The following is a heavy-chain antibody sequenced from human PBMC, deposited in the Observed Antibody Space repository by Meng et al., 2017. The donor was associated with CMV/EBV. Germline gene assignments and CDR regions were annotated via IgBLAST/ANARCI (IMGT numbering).Heavy chain of an antibody. J-gene: IGHJ6*02. Sequence: SVKVSCKASGGTFSSYATSWVRQAPGQGLEWMGGIIPIFGTANYAQKFQGRVTITTDESTSTAYMELSSLRSEDTAVYYCARAWGCSSTSCYDHYGMDVWGQGTTVTVSS. CDR2: IIPIFGTA. D-gene: IGHD2-2*01. CDR3: ARAWGCSSTSCYDHYGMDV. V-gene: IGHV1-69*05. CDR1: GGTFSSYA.